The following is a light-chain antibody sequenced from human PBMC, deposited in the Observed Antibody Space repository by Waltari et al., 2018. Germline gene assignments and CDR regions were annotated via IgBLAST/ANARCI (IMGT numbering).Light chain of an antibody. Sequence: QSALTQPASVSGSPGRSITISCTGTSGDIGSSNFVSWYQQHPGKAPKLMIFDVSRWPSGVSHRFSGSKSGNTASLTISGLQAEDEADYYCTSYTNMNTVIFGGGTKVTVL. V-gene: IGLV2-14*01. CDR2: DVS. CDR1: SGDIGSSNF. J-gene: IGLJ2*01. CDR3: TSYTNMNTVI.